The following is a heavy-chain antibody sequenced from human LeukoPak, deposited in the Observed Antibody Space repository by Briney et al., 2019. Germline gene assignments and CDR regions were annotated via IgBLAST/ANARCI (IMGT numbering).Heavy chain of an antibody. D-gene: IGHD5-24*01. CDR3: AKGPGRWLQLRYFDF. CDR2: ISNSGGSV. V-gene: IGHV3-23*01. CDR1: GFTFNSYA. Sequence: PGGSLRLSCAVSGFTFNSYAMSWVRQAPGKGLEWVLGISNSGGSVYYADSVKGRFTISRDNSKNTLYLQMSSLRADDTAVYYCAKGPGRWLQLRYFDFWGQGTLVIVSS. J-gene: IGHJ4*02.